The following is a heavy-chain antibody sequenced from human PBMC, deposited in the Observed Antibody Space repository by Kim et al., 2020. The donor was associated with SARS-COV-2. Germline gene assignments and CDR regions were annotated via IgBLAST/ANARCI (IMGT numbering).Heavy chain of an antibody. D-gene: IGHD1-1*01. J-gene: IGHJ6*02. CDR1: GFTFSSYA. V-gene: IGHV3-30*04. CDR3: ARYDQSLLNYYYYYGMDV. Sequence: GGSLRLSCAASGFTFSSYAMHWVRQAPGKGLEWVAVISYDGSNKYYADSVKGRFTISRDNSKNTLYLQMNSLRAEDTAVYYCARYDQSLLNYYYYYGMDVWGQGTTVTVSS. CDR2: ISYDGSNK.